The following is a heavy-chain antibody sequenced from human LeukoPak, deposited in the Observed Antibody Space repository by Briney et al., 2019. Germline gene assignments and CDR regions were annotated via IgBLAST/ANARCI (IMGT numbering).Heavy chain of an antibody. J-gene: IGHJ5*02. D-gene: IGHD5-12*01. Sequence: PSETLSLTCTVSGGSVISNSNYWSWIRQPPGKGLEWIGYNTYFGSASYNPSLKSRVTISVDTSKNQFSLKLSSVTAADTAVYYCARDTPGGYDFWWFDPWGQGTLVTVSS. CDR3: ARDTPGGYDFWWFDP. V-gene: IGHV4-61*01. CDR2: NTYFGSA. CDR1: GGSVISNSNY.